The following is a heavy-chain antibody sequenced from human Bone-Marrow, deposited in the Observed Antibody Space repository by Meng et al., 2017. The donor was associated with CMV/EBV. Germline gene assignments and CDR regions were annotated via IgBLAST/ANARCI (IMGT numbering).Heavy chain of an antibody. J-gene: IGHJ6*02. D-gene: IGHD2-2*01. V-gene: IGHV1-2*02. CDR1: GYTFTGYY. CDR3: ARMRAYCSSTSCFPYFGMDV. Sequence: ASVKVSCKASGYTFTGYYMHWVRQAPGQGLEWMGWINPTSGGTNYAQKFQGRVTMTRDTSISTAYMELSRLRSDDTAVYYCARMRAYCSSTSCFPYFGMDVWGQGTTVTVSS. CDR2: INPTSGGT.